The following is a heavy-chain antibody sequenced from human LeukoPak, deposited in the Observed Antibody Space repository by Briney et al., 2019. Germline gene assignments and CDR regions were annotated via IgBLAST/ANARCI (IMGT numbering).Heavy chain of an antibody. V-gene: IGHV1-2*02. CDR1: GYTFTGYY. CDR2: INPNSGGT. CDR3: ARVSDGPYYFDY. Sequence: ASVKVSCKASGYTFTGYYMHWVRQAPGQGLEWVGWINPNSGGTNYAQKFQGRVTMTRDTSISTAYMELSRLRSDDTAVYYCARVSDGPYYFDYWGQGTLVTVSS. J-gene: IGHJ4*02.